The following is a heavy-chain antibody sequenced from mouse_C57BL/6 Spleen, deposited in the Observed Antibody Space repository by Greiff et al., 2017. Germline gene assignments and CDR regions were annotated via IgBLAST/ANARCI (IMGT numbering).Heavy chain of an antibody. Sequence: EVKLVESGGGLVKPGGSLKLSCAASGFTFSDYGMHWVRQAPEKGLEWVAYISSGSRTIYDADTVKGRFTISRDNAKNTLFLQMTSLRSEDTAMYYCARSYYGSSYGFAYWGQGTLVTVSA. J-gene: IGHJ3*01. CDR1: GFTFSDYG. CDR3: ARSYYGSSYGFAY. CDR2: ISSGSRTI. V-gene: IGHV5-17*01. D-gene: IGHD1-1*01.